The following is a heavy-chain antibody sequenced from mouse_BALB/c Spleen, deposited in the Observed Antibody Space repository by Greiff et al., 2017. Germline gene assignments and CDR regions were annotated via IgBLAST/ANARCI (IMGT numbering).Heavy chain of an antibody. D-gene: IGHD1-1*01. Sequence: EVKLQESGPGLVKPSQSLSLTCTVTGYSITSDYAWNWIRQFPGNKLEWMGYIGYSGSTSYNPSLKSRISITRDTSKNQFFLQLNSVTTEDTATYYCATPYYYGSSLYAMDYWGQGTSVTVSS. CDR3: ATPYYYGSSLYAMDY. CDR1: GYSITSDYA. CDR2: IGYSGST. J-gene: IGHJ4*01. V-gene: IGHV3-2*02.